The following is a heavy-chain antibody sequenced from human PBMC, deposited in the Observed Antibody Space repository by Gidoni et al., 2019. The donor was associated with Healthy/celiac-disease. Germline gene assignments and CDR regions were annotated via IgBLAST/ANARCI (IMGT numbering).Heavy chain of an antibody. Sequence: QVQLQQWGAGLLKSSETLSLTCAVYGGSFSAYYWSWIRQPPGKGLEWIGEINHSGSTNYNPSLKSRVTISVDTSKNQFSLKLSSVTAADTAVYYCARGAGNWNYADAFDIWGQGTMVTVSS. V-gene: IGHV4-34*01. CDR2: INHSGST. J-gene: IGHJ3*02. D-gene: IGHD1-7*01. CDR1: GGSFSAYY. CDR3: ARGAGNWNYADAFDI.